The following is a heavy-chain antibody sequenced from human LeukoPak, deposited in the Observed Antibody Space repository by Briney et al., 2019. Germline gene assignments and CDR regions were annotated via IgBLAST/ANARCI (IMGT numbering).Heavy chain of an antibody. V-gene: IGHV1-69*06. CDR2: IIPIFGTA. Sequence: SVKVSCKASGGTFSSYAISWVRQAPGQGLEWMGGIIPIFGTANYAQKFQGRVTITADKSTSTAYMELSSLRSEDTAVYYCARDPLGSGSYPTTGWFDPWGQGTLVTVSS. CDR1: GGTFSSYA. J-gene: IGHJ5*02. CDR3: ARDPLGSGSYPTTGWFDP. D-gene: IGHD3-10*01.